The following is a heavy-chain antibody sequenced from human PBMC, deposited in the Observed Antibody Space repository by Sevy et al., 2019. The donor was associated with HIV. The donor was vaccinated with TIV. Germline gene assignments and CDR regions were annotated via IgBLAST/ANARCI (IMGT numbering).Heavy chain of an antibody. CDR2: INYNGIT. CDR3: AGPILTYNNGWSYYDY. D-gene: IGHD6-19*01. CDR1: GASISSSGYY. J-gene: IGHJ4*02. Sequence: SETLSLTCTVCGASISSSGYYWGWIRQPPGKGLEWIASINYNGITFYNPSLKSRITISADTSKNQFSLDLKSVTAADTAIYYCAGPILTYNNGWSYYDYWGQGTVVTVSS. V-gene: IGHV4-39*01.